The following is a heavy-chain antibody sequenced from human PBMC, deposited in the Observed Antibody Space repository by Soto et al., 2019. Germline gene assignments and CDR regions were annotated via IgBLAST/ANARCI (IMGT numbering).Heavy chain of an antibody. CDR1: GGSISSYY. J-gene: IGHJ5*02. CDR3: ARGGSYDSVWNWFDP. Sequence: SETLSLTCTVSGGSISSYYWSWIRQPPGKGLEWIGYIYYSGSTNYNPSLKSRVTISVDTSKNQFSLKLSSVTAADTAVYYCARGGSYDSVWNWFDPWGQGTLVTVSS. D-gene: IGHD5-12*01. CDR2: IYYSGST. V-gene: IGHV4-59*01.